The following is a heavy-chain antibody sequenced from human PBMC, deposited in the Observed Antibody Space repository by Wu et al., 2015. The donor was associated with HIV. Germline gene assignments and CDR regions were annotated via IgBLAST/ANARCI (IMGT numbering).Heavy chain of an antibody. V-gene: IGHV1-69*05. J-gene: IGHJ6*02. CDR2: IIPIFGTA. D-gene: IGHD3-22*01. CDR3: AREAYYYDSSGYYRRSYYGMDV. CDR1: GGTFSSYA. Sequence: QVQLVQSGAEVKKPGSSVKVSCKASGGTFSSYAISWVRQAPGQGLEWMGGIIPIFGTANYAQKFQGRVTITTDESTSTAYMELSSLRSEDTAVYYCAREAYYYDSSGYYRRSYYGMDVWGQGTTVTVSS.